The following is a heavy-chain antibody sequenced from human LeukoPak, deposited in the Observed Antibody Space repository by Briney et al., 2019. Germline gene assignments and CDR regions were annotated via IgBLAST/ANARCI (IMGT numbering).Heavy chain of an antibody. D-gene: IGHD5-12*01. J-gene: IGHJ4*02. Sequence: GAPVKVSCKASGYSFTSHYIHWVRRAPGQGLEWMGIINTSGGSTSSAQKFQGRVTMTRDTSTSTVYMELSSLRSEDTALYYCARDAFLSGSLSPIDYWGQGTLVTVSS. CDR3: ARDAFLSGSLSPIDY. V-gene: IGHV1-46*01. CDR1: GYSFTSHY. CDR2: INTSGGST.